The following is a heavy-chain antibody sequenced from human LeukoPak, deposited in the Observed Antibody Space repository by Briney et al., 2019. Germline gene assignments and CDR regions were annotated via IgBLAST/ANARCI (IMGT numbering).Heavy chain of an antibody. Sequence: SETLSRTCAVYGGSVSGYYWSWVRQPPGKGLEWIGEINHSGSTNYNPSLKSRVTISVDTSKNQFSLKLSSVTAADTAVYYCARGRDRYYYDSSGQPYHYWGKGTLVTVSS. V-gene: IGHV4-34*01. CDR2: INHSGST. CDR3: ARGRDRYYYDSSGQPYHY. CDR1: GGSVSGYY. J-gene: IGHJ4*02. D-gene: IGHD3-22*01.